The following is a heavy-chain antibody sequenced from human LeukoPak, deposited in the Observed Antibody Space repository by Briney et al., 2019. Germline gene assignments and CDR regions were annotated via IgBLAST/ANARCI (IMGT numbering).Heavy chain of an antibody. CDR3: ARYDPDYGGNSAFDY. CDR1: GGTFSSYT. V-gene: IGHV1-18*01. J-gene: IGHJ4*02. Sequence: ASVKVSCKASGGTFSSYTISWVRQAPGQGLEWMGWISAYNGNTNYAQKLQGRVTMTTDTSTSTAYMELRSLRSDDTAVYYCARYDPDYGGNSAFDYWGQGTLATVSS. CDR2: ISAYNGNT. D-gene: IGHD4-23*01.